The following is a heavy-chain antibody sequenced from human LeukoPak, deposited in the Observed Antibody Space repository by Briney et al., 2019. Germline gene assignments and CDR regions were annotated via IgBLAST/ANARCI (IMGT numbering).Heavy chain of an antibody. CDR3: ARYSYGMDV. Sequence: SQTLSLTCATSGDSVSSNSAGWNWIRQSPSRGLEWLGRTYHRSKWYNDYAVSVKSRITINPDTFKNQFTLQLNSVTPEDTAVYYCARYSYGMDVWGHGTTVTVSS. CDR1: GDSVSSNSAG. V-gene: IGHV6-1*01. J-gene: IGHJ6*02. CDR2: TYHRSKWYN.